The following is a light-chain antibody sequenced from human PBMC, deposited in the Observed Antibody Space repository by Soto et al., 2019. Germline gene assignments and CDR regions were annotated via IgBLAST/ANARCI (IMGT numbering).Light chain of an antibody. CDR2: GAS. CDR1: QSVSSTY. V-gene: IGKV3-20*01. Sequence: IVLTQSPGTLSLSPGERATLSCRASQSVSSTYLAWYQQKPGQAPRLLSYGASSRATGIPDRFSGSGSGTDFTLTISRLEPEDFAVYFCQQYDSSLYTFGQGTKLEIK. J-gene: IGKJ2*01. CDR3: QQYDSSLYT.